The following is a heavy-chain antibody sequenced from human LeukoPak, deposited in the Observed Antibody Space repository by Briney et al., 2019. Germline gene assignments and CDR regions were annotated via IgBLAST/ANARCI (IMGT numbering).Heavy chain of an antibody. D-gene: IGHD3-9*01. Sequence: PGGSVTLLCAPSGFPFIKSTMQWARHARVKGRQWVAIISYDANIKYYADSVKGRFTISRDNSKNTLYLQMNTLRAEDTAIYYCARDATLLRYFEWGFRASFDYWGQGTLATVSS. CDR2: ISYDANIK. CDR1: GFPFIKST. V-gene: IGHV3-30-3*01. CDR3: ARDATLLRYFEWGFRASFDY. J-gene: IGHJ4*02.